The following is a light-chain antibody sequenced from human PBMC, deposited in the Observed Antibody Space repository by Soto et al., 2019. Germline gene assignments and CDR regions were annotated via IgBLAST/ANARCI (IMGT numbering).Light chain of an antibody. CDR3: QQYYTVPWT. J-gene: IGKJ1*01. V-gene: IGKV4-1*01. Sequence: IVMTQSPDSLGLSMGDRSTIDCKSSPSALYSSSNENQLAWYQQKPGQPPKLLIYWASTRESGVPDRFSGSGSGTDFTLTISSLQAEDVAVYYCQQYYTVPWTFGQGTKVDIK. CDR1: PSALYSSSNENQ. CDR2: WAS.